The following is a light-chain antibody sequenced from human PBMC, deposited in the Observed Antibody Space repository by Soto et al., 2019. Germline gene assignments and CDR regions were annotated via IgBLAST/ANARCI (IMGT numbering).Light chain of an antibody. J-gene: IGKJ1*01. CDR3: QQYGTAPRT. CDR2: GAS. CDR1: QSVSNKY. Sequence: EIVLTQSPGTLSLSPGERATLSCRASQSVSNKYLAWYQQKPGQAPRLLIYGASSRATGIPDRFSGSGSGTDFTLTINSLEPEDFAVYYCQQYGTAPRTFGQGTKVEIK. V-gene: IGKV3-20*01.